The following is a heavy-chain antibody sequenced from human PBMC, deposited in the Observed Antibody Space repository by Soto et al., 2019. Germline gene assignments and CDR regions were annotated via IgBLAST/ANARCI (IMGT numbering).Heavy chain of an antibody. CDR3: ARDRRRSRQHYYGMDV. CDR1: GFTFSSYD. J-gene: IGHJ6*02. CDR2: IGTAGDT. Sequence: GGSLRLSCAASGFTFSSYDMHWVRQATGKGLEWVSAIGTAGDTYYPGSVKGRFTISRENAKNSLYLQMNSLRAEDTAVYYCARDRRRSRQHYYGMDVWGQGTTVTVSS. V-gene: IGHV3-13*01. D-gene: IGHD1-1*01.